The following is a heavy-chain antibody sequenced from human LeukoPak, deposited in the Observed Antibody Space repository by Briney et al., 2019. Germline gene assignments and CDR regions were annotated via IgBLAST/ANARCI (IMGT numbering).Heavy chain of an antibody. CDR2: ISSSSSTI. CDR1: GFTFSSYS. CDR3: ARHITSGYYGSGSYGPDY. J-gene: IGHJ4*02. V-gene: IGHV3-48*01. Sequence: GGSLRLSCAAYGFTFSSYSMNWVRQAPGKGLEWVSYISSSSSTIYYADSVKGRFTISRDNAKNSLYLQMNSLRAEDTAVYYCARHITSGYYGSGSYGPDYWGQGTLVTVSS. D-gene: IGHD3-10*01.